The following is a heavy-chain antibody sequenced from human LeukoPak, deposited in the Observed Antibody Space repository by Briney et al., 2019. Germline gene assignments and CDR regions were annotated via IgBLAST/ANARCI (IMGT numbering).Heavy chain of an antibody. J-gene: IGHJ4*02. CDR2: LDYRGTP. V-gene: IGHV4-59*01. CDR1: GXSLSSYF. CDR3: ARASFNSYGIDGFDY. D-gene: IGHD5-18*01. Sequence: TSETLSLTCTVSGXSLSSYFGNWIRQTPGKGLESIAYLDYRGTPTSKYNPSLKARVTISGDTSKNQFSLKVNSVTAADTAVYFCARASFNSYGIDGFDYWGQGTLVTVSS.